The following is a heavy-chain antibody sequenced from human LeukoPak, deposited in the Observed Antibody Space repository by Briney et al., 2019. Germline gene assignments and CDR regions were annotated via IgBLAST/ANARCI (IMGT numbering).Heavy chain of an antibody. V-gene: IGHV3-23*01. CDR1: GFTFSSYA. Sequence: GGSLRLSCAGSGFTFSSYAMSWVRQAPGKGLEWVSAISGSGGSTYYADSVKGRFTISRDNSKNTLYLQMNSLRAEDTAVYYCAKVAGSGGGNFSVDYWGQGTLVTVSS. CDR3: AKVAGSGGGNFSVDY. CDR2: ISGSGGST. D-gene: IGHD4-23*01. J-gene: IGHJ4*02.